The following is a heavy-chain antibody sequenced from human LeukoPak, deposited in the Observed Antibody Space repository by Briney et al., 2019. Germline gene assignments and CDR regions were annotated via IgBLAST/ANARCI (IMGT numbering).Heavy chain of an antibody. CDR3: AELGITVIGGV. V-gene: IGHV3-48*03. D-gene: IGHD3-10*02. J-gene: IGHJ6*04. CDR2: ISSSGSTI. CDR1: GFTFSSYE. Sequence: GGSLRLSCAASGFTFSSYEMNWVRRAPGKGLEWVSYISSSGSTIYYADSVKGRFTISRDNAKNSLYLQMNSLRAEDTAVYYCAELGITVIGGVWGKGTTVTIST.